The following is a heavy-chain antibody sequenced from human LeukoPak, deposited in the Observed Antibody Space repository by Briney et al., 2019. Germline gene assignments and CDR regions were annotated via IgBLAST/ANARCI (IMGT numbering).Heavy chain of an antibody. CDR3: AREVVGLAFDY. D-gene: IGHD1-26*01. V-gene: IGHV3-74*01. CDR2: ISGDGSTT. J-gene: IGHJ4*02. Sequence: GGSLRLSCAASGFTFSNYLMHWVRQAPGKALVWVSRISGDGSTTTYADSVKGRFTSSRDNAKTALYLQMNSLGVEDTAVYYCAREVVGLAFDYWGQGTLATVSS. CDR1: GFTFSNYL.